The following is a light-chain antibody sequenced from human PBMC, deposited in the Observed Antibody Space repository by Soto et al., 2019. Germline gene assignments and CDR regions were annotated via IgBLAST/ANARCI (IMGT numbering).Light chain of an antibody. Sequence: EFVLTQSPGTLSLSPGERATLSCRASQTVRNNYLAWYQQKPGQAPRLLIYGASSRATGIAARFSGSGSGTDFTLTISRLEPEDFAVYYCQQYGSSRWTFGQGTKVDIK. CDR1: QTVRNNY. CDR2: GAS. V-gene: IGKV3-20*01. CDR3: QQYGSSRWT. J-gene: IGKJ1*01.